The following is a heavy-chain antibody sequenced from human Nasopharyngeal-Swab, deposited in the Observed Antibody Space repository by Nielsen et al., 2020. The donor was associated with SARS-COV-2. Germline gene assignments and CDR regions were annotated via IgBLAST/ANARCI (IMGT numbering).Heavy chain of an antibody. CDR3: ARDECSGGSCYPPGLMDV. D-gene: IGHD2-15*01. V-gene: IGHV3-30-3*01. J-gene: IGHJ6*03. CDR2: ISYDGSNK. CDR1: GGTFSSYA. Sequence: SCKASGGTFSSYAMHWVRQAPGKGLEWVAVISYDGSNKYYADSVKGRFTISRDNSKNTLYLQMNSLRAEDTAVYYCARDECSGGSCYPPGLMDVWGKGTTVTVSS.